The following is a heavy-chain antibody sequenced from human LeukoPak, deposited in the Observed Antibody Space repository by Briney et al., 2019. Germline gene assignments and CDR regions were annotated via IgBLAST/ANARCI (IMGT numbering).Heavy chain of an antibody. J-gene: IGHJ4*02. CDR3: ASGYRYFDY. D-gene: IGHD2-2*03. V-gene: IGHV3-74*01. Sequence: GGSLRLSCAASGFTFSSYWMHWVRQAPGKGLVWVSRINSDGSSTSYADSVKGRFTISRENAKKTLYLQMNSLIADDPAVYYCASGYRYFDYWGQGTLVTVSS. CDR2: INSDGSST. CDR1: GFTFSSYW.